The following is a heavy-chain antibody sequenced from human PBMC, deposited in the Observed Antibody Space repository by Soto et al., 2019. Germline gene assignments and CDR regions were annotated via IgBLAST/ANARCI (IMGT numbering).Heavy chain of an antibody. Sequence: QVQLVQSGAEVKKPGSSVKVSCKASGGTFNSYAISWVRQAPGQGLECMGGIIPIFGTANYAQKFQGRVTITADESTSTAYKELSSLRSEDTAVYYCASIRDGYNLHYYYGMDVWGQGTTVTVSS. CDR1: GGTFNSYA. CDR3: ASIRDGYNLHYYYGMDV. D-gene: IGHD5-12*01. J-gene: IGHJ6*02. V-gene: IGHV1-69*12. CDR2: IIPIFGTA.